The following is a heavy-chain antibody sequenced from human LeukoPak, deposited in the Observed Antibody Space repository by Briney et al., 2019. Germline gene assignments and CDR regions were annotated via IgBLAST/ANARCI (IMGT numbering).Heavy chain of an antibody. CDR1: GYTLTEFS. D-gene: IGHD3-22*01. V-gene: IGHV1-24*01. Sequence: GASVKVSCKVSGYTLTEFSMHWVRQAPGKGLEWVGSFHPEDGETIYAQKFQGRGTMTEDSSTDRAYMELSSLRSEDTAVYYCATYTAGYYDSSDYLGWFDPWGQGTLVTVSS. CDR2: FHPEDGET. CDR3: ATYTAGYYDSSDYLGWFDP. J-gene: IGHJ5*02.